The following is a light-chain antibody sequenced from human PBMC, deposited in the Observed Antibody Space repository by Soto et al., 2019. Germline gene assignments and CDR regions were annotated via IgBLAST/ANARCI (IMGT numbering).Light chain of an antibody. Sequence: EIVLTQSPGTLSLSPGERATLSCRTSQSVSSSYLAWYQQKPGQAPRLLIYGASNRATDIPDRFSGSGSGTDFTLTISRLEPEDFAMYFCQQYVSSPQTFGQGTKVDIK. CDR2: GAS. J-gene: IGKJ1*01. V-gene: IGKV3-20*01. CDR1: QSVSSSY. CDR3: QQYVSSPQT.